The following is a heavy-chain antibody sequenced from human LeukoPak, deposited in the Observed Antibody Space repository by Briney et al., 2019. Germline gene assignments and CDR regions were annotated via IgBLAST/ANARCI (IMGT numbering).Heavy chain of an antibody. J-gene: IGHJ6*03. CDR1: GFTFRSFA. CDR2: ISASGHYV. CDR3: ARDGSWGDYQFYFYMDV. V-gene: IGHV3-23*01. D-gene: IGHD2-2*01. Sequence: GGSLRLSCEASGFTFRSFAMSWVRQAPGKGLGWLSGISASGHYVYQPDSVKGRFTISRDNSKNTLYIEINSLRVEDTAVYYCARDGSWGDYQFYFYMDVWGKGTRVTVSS.